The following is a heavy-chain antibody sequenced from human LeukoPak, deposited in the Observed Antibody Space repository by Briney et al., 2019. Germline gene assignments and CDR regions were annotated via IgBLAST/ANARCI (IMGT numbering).Heavy chain of an antibody. CDR1: GGSFSGYY. D-gene: IGHD3-10*01. V-gene: IGHV4-34*01. J-gene: IGHJ4*02. CDR2: INHSGST. CDR3: ARGVIRITMVRGVRSHFDY. Sequence: SETLSLTCAVYGGSFSGYYWSWIRQPPGKGLEWIGEINHSGSTNYNPSLKSRVTISVDTSKNQFSLKLSSVTAADTAVYYCARGVIRITMVRGVRSHFDYWGQGTLVTVSS.